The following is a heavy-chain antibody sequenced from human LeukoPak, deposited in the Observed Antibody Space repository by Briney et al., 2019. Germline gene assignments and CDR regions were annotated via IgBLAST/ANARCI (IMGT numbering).Heavy chain of an antibody. Sequence: PGGSLRLSCAASGFTFSSYGMHWVRQAPGKGLEWVAVIWYDGSNKYYADSVKGRFTISRDNSKNTLYLQMNSLRAEDTAVYYCARDQGYSGYARFDYWGQGTLVTVSS. CDR2: IWYDGSNK. J-gene: IGHJ4*02. CDR1: GFTFSSYG. V-gene: IGHV3-33*01. CDR3: ARDQGYSGYARFDY. D-gene: IGHD5-12*01.